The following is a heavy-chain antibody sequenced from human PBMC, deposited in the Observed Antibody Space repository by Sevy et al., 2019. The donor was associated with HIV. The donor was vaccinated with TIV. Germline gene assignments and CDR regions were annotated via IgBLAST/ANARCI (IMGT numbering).Heavy chain of an antibody. CDR1: GFSFSTYA. CDR3: SKEGPRYNYDSSGYFPS. J-gene: IGHJ4*02. CDR2: IGGSGSNT. Sequence: GGSLRLSCAASGFSFSTYAMTWVRQAPGKGLEWVSAIGGSGSNTYNAYSVKGRFTISRDNSKNTLYLQMNSLRAEDTAVYYCSKEGPRYNYDSSGYFPSWGQGTLVTVSS. V-gene: IGHV3-23*01. D-gene: IGHD3-22*01.